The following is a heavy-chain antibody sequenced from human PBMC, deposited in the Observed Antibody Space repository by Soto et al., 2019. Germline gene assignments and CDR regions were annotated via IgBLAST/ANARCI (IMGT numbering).Heavy chain of an antibody. D-gene: IGHD5-18*01. V-gene: IGHV3-23*01. CDR3: AKDSYSYAPFDY. CDR1: GLTFSGYA. Sequence: EVQLLESGGGLVQPGGSLSLSCAASGLTFSGYARSWFPQAPGRGLEWVSAISGSGGTTYYADSVKGRFTISRDNSKNTLYLQMNSLRAEDTAVYYCAKDSYSYAPFDYWGQGTLVTVSS. J-gene: IGHJ4*02. CDR2: ISGSGGTT.